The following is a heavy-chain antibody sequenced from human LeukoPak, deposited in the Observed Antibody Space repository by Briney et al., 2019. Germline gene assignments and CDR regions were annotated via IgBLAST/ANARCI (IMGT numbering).Heavy chain of an antibody. V-gene: IGHV3-48*04. CDR1: GFSFSTYN. CDR3: ARETAAAILY. CDR2: ISSSGSTI. D-gene: IGHD6-13*01. Sequence: PGGSLRLSCAASGFSFSTYNIHWVRQAPGKGLEWVSYISSSGSTIYYADSVKGRFTISRDNAKNSLYLQMNSLRAEDTAVYYCARETAAAILYWGQGTLVTVSS. J-gene: IGHJ4*02.